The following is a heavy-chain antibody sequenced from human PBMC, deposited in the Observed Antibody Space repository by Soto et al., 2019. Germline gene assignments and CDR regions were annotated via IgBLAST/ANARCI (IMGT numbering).Heavy chain of an antibody. V-gene: IGHV5-51*01. CDR1: GYSFTSYW. Sequence: GESLKISCKGSGYSFTSYWIGWVRQMPGKGLEWMGIIFPGDSDTRYSPSFQGQVTISADKSISTAYLQWSSLKASDTAMYYCAREPNGTRSTRSSLYYYGMDVWGQGTTVTVSS. D-gene: IGHD1-26*01. CDR2: IFPGDSDT. J-gene: IGHJ6*02. CDR3: AREPNGTRSTRSSLYYYGMDV.